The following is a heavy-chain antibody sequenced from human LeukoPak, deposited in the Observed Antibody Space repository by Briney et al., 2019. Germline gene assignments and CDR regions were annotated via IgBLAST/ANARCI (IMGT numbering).Heavy chain of an antibody. V-gene: IGHV4-38-2*02. J-gene: IGHJ4*02. CDR2: IYHSGST. CDR1: GYSISSGYY. Sequence: SETLSLTCTVSGYSISSGYYWGWIRQPPGKGLEWIGSIYHSGSTYYNPSLKSRVTISVDTSKNQFSPKLSSVTAADTAVYYCATRGPYYFDYWGQGTLVTVSS. CDR3: ATRGPYYFDY.